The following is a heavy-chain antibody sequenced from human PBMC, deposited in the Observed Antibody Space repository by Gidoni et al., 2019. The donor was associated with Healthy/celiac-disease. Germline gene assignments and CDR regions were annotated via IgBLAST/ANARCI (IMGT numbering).Heavy chain of an antibody. J-gene: IGHJ4*02. CDR3: ARGRYSSGWYDY. CDR1: GGSFSGYY. V-gene: IGHV4-34*01. CDR2: INHSGST. Sequence: QVQLQQWGAGLLKPSDTLSLTCAVYGGSFSGYYWSWIRQPPGKGLEWIGEINHSGSTNYNPSLKSRVTISVDTSKNQFSLKLSSVTAADTAVYYCARGRYSSGWYDYWGQGTLVTVSS. D-gene: IGHD6-19*01.